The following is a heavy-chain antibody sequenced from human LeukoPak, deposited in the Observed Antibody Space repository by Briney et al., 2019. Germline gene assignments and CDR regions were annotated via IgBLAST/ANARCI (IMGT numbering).Heavy chain of an antibody. Sequence: GGSLRLSCVASGFTFGHHFMSWVRQAPGGGLEWVANINPDGSIKFHADSVKGRFSISRDNARNSVYLQMDSLRGEDTAVYYCARAVDVADYWGQGTLVAVSS. CDR1: GFTFGHHF. J-gene: IGHJ4*02. D-gene: IGHD3-16*01. CDR3: ARAVDVADY. CDR2: INPDGSIK. V-gene: IGHV3-7*01.